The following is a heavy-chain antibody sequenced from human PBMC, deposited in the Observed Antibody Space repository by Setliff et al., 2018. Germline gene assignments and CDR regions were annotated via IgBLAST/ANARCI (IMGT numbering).Heavy chain of an antibody. CDR2: IHFSGNT. D-gene: IGHD5-12*01. V-gene: IGHV4-59*01. CDR3: ARGGYNGYAVFDD. CDR1: GGSISGYY. Sequence: PSETLSLTCTVSGGSISGYYWNWIRQTPEMRLEWIGHIHFSGNTHFNPSLMSRVTMSVDTSKNQFSLNVNSVTSADTAVYYCARGGYNGYAVFDDWGQGALVTVSS. J-gene: IGHJ4*02.